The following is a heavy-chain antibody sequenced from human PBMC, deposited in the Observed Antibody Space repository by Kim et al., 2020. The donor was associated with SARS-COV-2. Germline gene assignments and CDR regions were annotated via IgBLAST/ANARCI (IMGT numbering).Heavy chain of an antibody. D-gene: IGHD6-6*01. V-gene: IGHV4-31*03. CDR3: ARESYSSSQLYYYYYGMDV. CDR1: GGSISSGGYY. J-gene: IGHJ6*02. Sequence: SETLSLTCTVSGGSISSGGYYWSWIRQHPGKGLEWIGYIYYSGSTYYNPSLKSRVTISVDTSKNQFSLKLSSVTAADTAVYYCARESYSSSQLYYYYYGMDVWGQGTTVTVSS. CDR2: IYYSGST.